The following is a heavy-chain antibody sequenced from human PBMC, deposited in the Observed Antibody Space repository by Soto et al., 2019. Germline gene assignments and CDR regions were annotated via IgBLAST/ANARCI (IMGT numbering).Heavy chain of an antibody. J-gene: IGHJ4*02. CDR1: GGSVSSSNW. V-gene: IGHV4-4*02. CDR2: IYHIGST. Sequence: PSETLSLTCAVSGGSVSSSNWWTWVRQSPGKGLEWIGDIYHIGSTDYNPSLRGRVTISVDKSNNQFSLTLKYVTAADTAVYYFARDPPHYYDSSGYQDLESDYWGQGTLVTVS. CDR3: ARDPPHYYDSSGYQDLESDY. D-gene: IGHD3-22*01.